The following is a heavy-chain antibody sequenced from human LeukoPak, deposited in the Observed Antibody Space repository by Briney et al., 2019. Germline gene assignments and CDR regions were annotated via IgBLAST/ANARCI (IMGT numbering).Heavy chain of an antibody. D-gene: IGHD6-13*01. V-gene: IGHV1-18*01. CDR3: ARESSPLFYFDY. CDR1: GYTFTSYG. J-gene: IGHJ4*02. CDR2: ISAYNGNT. Sequence: ASVKVSCKASGYTFTSYGISWVRQAPGQGREWMGWISAYNGNTNYAQKLQGRVTMTTDTSTSTAYMELRSLRSDDTAVYYCARESSPLFYFDYWGQGTLVTVSS.